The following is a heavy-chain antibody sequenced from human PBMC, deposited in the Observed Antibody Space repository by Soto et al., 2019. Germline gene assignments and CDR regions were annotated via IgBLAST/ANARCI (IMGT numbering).Heavy chain of an antibody. CDR2: LSDDGSNK. Sequence: GGSLRLSCAASGFTFSSYAMHSARKAPGQALKHVAVLSDDGSNKYYADSVKGRFTISRDNSKNTLYVQMNSLRAEDTAVYYCARDLECSGGSCYPGAYYYYYGMDVWGQGTTVTVSS. CDR1: GFTFSSYA. J-gene: IGHJ6*02. D-gene: IGHD2-15*01. V-gene: IGHV3-30-3*01. CDR3: ARDLECSGGSCYPGAYYYYYGMDV.